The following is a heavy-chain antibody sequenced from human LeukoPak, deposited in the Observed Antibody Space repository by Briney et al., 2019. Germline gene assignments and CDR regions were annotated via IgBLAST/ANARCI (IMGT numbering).Heavy chain of an antibody. CDR1: GFTFSSYA. V-gene: IGHV3-30*04. CDR3: AKGPSGDY. D-gene: IGHD1-26*01. Sequence: GGSLRLSCAASGFTFSSYAIHWVRQAPGKGLEWVAAISYDGSNRNYADSVKGRFTISRDNSKNTVYLQMNSLRVEDTAVYYCAKGPSGDYWGQGTLVTVSS. J-gene: IGHJ4*02. CDR2: ISYDGSNR.